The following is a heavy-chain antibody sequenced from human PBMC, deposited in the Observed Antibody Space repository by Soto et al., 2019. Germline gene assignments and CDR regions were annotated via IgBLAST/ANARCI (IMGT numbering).Heavy chain of an antibody. CDR2: IYNSVNT. J-gene: IGHJ6*04. D-gene: IGHD3-3*01. Sequence: QVQLQESGPGLVKPSETLSLTCAVSGGSITHYYWAWIRQPPGQGLEWIGYIYNSVNTKYNPSLKGRVTLSMATAKSQFSLNLSSVTAADTAAYYCARDFIGVLTDIGDPGGMDVWGRGTTVTVSS. CDR3: ARDFIGVLTDIGDPGGMDV. V-gene: IGHV4-59*01. CDR1: GGSITHYY.